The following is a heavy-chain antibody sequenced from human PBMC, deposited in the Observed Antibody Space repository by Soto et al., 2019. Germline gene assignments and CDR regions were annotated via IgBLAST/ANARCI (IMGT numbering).Heavy chain of an antibody. V-gene: IGHV4-4*02. D-gene: IGHD3-3*01. J-gene: IGHJ4*02. Sequence: SETLSLTCDVSGGSISSRDWWTWVRQAPGKGLEWIGKIYHGGGTNYSPSLKSRVTMSIEKSRKSFSLDLSSVTAADTAVYFCAAGNVDSMLESWGRGTLVTFSS. CDR1: GGSISSRDW. CDR3: AAGNVDSMLES. CDR2: IYHGGGT.